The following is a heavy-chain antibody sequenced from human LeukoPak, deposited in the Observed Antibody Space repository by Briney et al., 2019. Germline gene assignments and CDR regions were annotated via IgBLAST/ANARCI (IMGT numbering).Heavy chain of an antibody. D-gene: IGHD2-2*01. J-gene: IGHJ4*02. Sequence: SETLSLTCAVYGGSFSGYYWSWIRQPPGKGLEWIGEINQSGSTNYNPSLKSRVTISVDTSKNQFSLKLSSVTAADTAVYYCASGWYCSSTSCSDTSFDYWGQGTLVTVSS. V-gene: IGHV4-34*01. CDR1: GGSFSGYY. CDR3: ASGWYCSSTSCSDTSFDY. CDR2: INQSGST.